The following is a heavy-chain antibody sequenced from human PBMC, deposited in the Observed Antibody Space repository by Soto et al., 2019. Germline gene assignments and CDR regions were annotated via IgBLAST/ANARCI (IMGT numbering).Heavy chain of an antibody. Sequence: GGSLRLSCAASGFTFSSYGMHWVRQAPGKGLEWVAVISYDGSNKYYADSVKGRFTISRDNSKNTLYLQMNSLRAEDTAVYYCAKFREAGGYNWFDPWGQGTLVTVSS. CDR1: GFTFSSYG. V-gene: IGHV3-30*18. CDR2: ISYDGSNK. J-gene: IGHJ5*02. CDR3: AKFREAGGYNWFDP. D-gene: IGHD2-8*02.